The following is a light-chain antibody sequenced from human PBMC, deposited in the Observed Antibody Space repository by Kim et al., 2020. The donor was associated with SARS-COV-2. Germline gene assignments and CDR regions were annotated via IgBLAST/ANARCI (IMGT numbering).Light chain of an antibody. V-gene: IGLV2-14*03. CDR2: DVS. J-gene: IGLJ1*01. CDR3: SSYTSSSTRV. CDR1: SSDVGGYNY. Sequence: QSALTQPASVSGSPGQSITISCTGTSSDVGGYNYVSWYQQHPGKAPKLMIYDVSKRPSGVSNRFSGSKSGNTASLTISGLQAEDDADYYCSSYTSSSTRVFGTGTKVTVL.